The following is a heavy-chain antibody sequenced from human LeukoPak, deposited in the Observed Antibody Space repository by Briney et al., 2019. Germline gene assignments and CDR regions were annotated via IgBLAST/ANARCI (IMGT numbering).Heavy chain of an antibody. Sequence: GESLKISCKGSGYSFTSYWIGWVRQLPGKVLEWMGIIYPGDSDTRYSPSFQGQVTISADKSISTAYLQWSSLKASDTAMYYCARARIAAAGTMDLHYWGQGTLVTVSS. CDR2: IYPGDSDT. CDR3: ARARIAAAGTMDLHY. J-gene: IGHJ4*02. V-gene: IGHV5-51*01. D-gene: IGHD6-13*01. CDR1: GYSFTSYW.